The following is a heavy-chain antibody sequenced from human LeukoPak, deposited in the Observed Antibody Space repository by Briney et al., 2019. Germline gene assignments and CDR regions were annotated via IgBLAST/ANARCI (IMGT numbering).Heavy chain of an antibody. Sequence: PGGSLRLSCAASGFTFSSFAIHWVRQAPGKGLEYVSAIGSNGGCTYYADSVKGRFTISRDNSKNTLYLQMSSLRTEDTAVYYCAKEGTPQVSTWYDLWGQGTQVIVSS. D-gene: IGHD3-10*01. CDR1: GFTFSSFA. CDR3: AKEGTPQVSTWYDL. J-gene: IGHJ5*02. CDR2: IGSNGGCT. V-gene: IGHV3-64*02.